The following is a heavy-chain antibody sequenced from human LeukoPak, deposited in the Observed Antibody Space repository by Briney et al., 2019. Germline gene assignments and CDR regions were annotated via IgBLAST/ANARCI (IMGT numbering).Heavy chain of an antibody. CDR2: MNPNNGDS. CDR3: ARTTSFTASGYDY. Sequence: GASVKVSCKASGYTFTNYHINWVRQATGQGLEWMGWMNPNNGDSGYAQKSQGRVTITRDTSISTSYMELRSLRSDDTAVYFCARTTSFTASGYDYWGQGTLVTVSS. V-gene: IGHV1-8*03. J-gene: IGHJ4*02. D-gene: IGHD6-25*01. CDR1: GYTFTNYH.